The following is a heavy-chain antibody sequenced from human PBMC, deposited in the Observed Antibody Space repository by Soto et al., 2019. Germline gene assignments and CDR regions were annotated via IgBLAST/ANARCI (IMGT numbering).Heavy chain of an antibody. CDR2: ISSSSSTI. CDR1: GFTFSSYS. Sequence: GGSLRLSCAASGFTFSSYSMNWVRQAPGKGLEWVSYISSSSSTIYYADSVKGRFTISRENAKNSLYLQMNSLRAEDTAVYYCARDSPRGGYSSSWYRSRFDYWGQGTLVTVSS. D-gene: IGHD6-13*01. J-gene: IGHJ4*02. CDR3: ARDSPRGGYSSSWYRSRFDY. V-gene: IGHV3-48*01.